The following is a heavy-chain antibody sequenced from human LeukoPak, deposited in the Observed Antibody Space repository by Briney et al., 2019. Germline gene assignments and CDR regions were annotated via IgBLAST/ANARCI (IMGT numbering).Heavy chain of an antibody. D-gene: IGHD2-2*01. CDR3: ASGYCSSTSCPTYYYYYYMDV. CDR2: IYYSGRT. J-gene: IGHJ6*03. CDR1: GGSISSGGYY. V-gene: IGHV4-31*03. Sequence: SQTLSLTCTVSGGSISSGGYYWSWIRQHPGKGLEWIGYIYYSGRTYYNPSLKSRVTISVDTSKNQFSLKLSSVTAADTAVYYCASGYCSSTSCPTYYYYYYMDVWGKGTTVTVSS.